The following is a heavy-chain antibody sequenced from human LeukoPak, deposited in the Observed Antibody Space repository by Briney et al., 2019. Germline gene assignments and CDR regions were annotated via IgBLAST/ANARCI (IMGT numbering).Heavy chain of an antibody. CDR2: ISSSSSTI. V-gene: IGHV3-48*04. D-gene: IGHD3-22*01. CDR1: GFTFSSYS. CDR3: ARATHYYESSGYDY. J-gene: IGHJ4*02. Sequence: GGSLRLSCAASGFTFSSYSMNWVRQAPGKGLEWVSYISSSSSTIYYADSVKGRFTISRDNAKNSLYLQMNSLRAEDTALYYCARATHYYESSGYDYWGQGTLVTASS.